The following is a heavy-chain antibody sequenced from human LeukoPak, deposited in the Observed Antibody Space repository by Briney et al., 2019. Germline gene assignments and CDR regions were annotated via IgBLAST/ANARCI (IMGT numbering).Heavy chain of an antibody. V-gene: IGHV3-30-3*01. Sequence: GGSLRLSCAASGFTFSSYAMHWVRQAPGKGLEWGALISHDGNNKYNADSVKGRFTISRDNSKNTLYLQTNSLRAEDTAVYYCAREGVYSNGPFDYWGQGTRVTVSS. CDR3: AREGVYSNGPFDY. D-gene: IGHD5-18*01. CDR2: ISHDGNNK. CDR1: GFTFSSYA. J-gene: IGHJ4*02.